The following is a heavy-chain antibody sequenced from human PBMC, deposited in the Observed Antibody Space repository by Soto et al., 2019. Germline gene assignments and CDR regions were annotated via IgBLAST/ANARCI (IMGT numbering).Heavy chain of an antibody. V-gene: IGHV4-59*08. D-gene: IGHD7-27*01. CDR1: GGSISSYY. CDR2: IYYSGST. CDR3: ERRPPNWGFDY. J-gene: IGHJ4*02. Sequence: SETLSLTCTVSGGSISSYYWSWIRQPPGKGLEWIGYIYYSGSTNYNPSLKSRVTISVDTSKNQFSLKLSSVTAADTAVYYCERRPPNWGFDYWGQGTLVTVSS.